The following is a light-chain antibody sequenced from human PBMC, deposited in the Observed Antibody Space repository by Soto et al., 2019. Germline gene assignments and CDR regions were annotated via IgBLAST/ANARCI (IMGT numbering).Light chain of an antibody. Sequence: DIHMTQSPSSLSASVGDRVTITCRASQNIKKFLNWYQQRPGKAPSALIHATSTLQNGVSSRFSASGSDTDFTLTITILQPEDFATYFCQQSYSSPLTFGGGTKVEL. J-gene: IGKJ4*01. CDR2: ATS. CDR1: QNIKKF. V-gene: IGKV1-39*01. CDR3: QQSYSSPLT.